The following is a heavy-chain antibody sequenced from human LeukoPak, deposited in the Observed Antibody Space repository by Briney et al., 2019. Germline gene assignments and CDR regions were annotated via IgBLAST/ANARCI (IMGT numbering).Heavy chain of an antibody. D-gene: IGHD6-19*01. CDR3: ARSAVAGTWVDY. J-gene: IGHJ4*02. V-gene: IGHV4-4*07. CDR2: IYSSDNT. CDR1: DGSINNYY. Sequence: PSETLSLTCTVSDGSINNYYWTWIRQPAGKGLEWIGRIYSSDNTIYNPSLKSRVTISVDTSKNQFSLKLSSVTAADTAVYYCARSAVAGTWVDYWGQGTLVTVPS.